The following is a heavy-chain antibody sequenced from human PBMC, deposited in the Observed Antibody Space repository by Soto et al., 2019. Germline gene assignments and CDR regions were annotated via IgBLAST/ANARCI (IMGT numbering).Heavy chain of an antibody. V-gene: IGHV4-59*08. Sequence: SETLSLTCSVSGGSITSHYCSWFRQPPGKGLEWIGYIHHSGSTSYYNPSLKSRVTMSVDTSKNQFSLKVSSVTAADTALYYCARQGFGQLHGLVDVWGPGTTVT. D-gene: IGHD3-10*01. J-gene: IGHJ6*02. CDR1: GGSITSHY. CDR3: ARQGFGQLHGLVDV. CDR2: IHHSGST.